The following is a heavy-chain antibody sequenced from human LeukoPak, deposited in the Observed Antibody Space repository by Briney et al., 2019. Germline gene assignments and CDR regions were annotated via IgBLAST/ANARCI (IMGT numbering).Heavy chain of an antibody. Sequence: GGSLRLSCAASGFTFSSYGMHWVRQAPGKGLEWVAVIWYDGSNKYYADSVKGRFTISRDNSKNTLYLQMNSLRAEDTAVYYCARENYDYVWGSYRLVYFDYWGQGTLVTVSS. V-gene: IGHV3-33*01. CDR1: GFTFSSYG. J-gene: IGHJ4*02. CDR2: IWYDGSNK. D-gene: IGHD3-16*02. CDR3: ARENYDYVWGSYRLVYFDY.